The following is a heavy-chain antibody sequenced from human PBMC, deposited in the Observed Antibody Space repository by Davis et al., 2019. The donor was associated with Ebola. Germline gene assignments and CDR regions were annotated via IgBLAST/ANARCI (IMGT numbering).Heavy chain of an antibody. D-gene: IGHD4-17*01. Sequence: GESLKISCAASGFTFSGSAMHWVRQASGKGLEWVGRIRSKANSYATAYAASVKGRFTISRDDSKNTAYLQMNSLKTEDTAVYYCARDIVYDYGDYLPKGDYWGQGTLVTVSS. V-gene: IGHV3-73*01. CDR3: ARDIVYDYGDYLPKGDY. J-gene: IGHJ4*02. CDR2: IRSKANSYAT. CDR1: GFTFSGSA.